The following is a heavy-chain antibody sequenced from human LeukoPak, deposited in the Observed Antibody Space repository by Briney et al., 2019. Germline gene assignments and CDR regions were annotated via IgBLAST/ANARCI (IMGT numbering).Heavy chain of an antibody. D-gene: IGHD1-26*01. CDR3: AASWELPWSGDY. V-gene: IGHV3-23*01. CDR2: ISGSGGST. Sequence: PGGSLRLSCAASGFTFSSYAMSWVRQAPGKGLEWVSAISGSGGSTYYADSVKGRFTISRDNSKNTLYLQMNSLRAEDTAVYYCAASWELPWSGDYWGQGTLVTVSS. J-gene: IGHJ4*02. CDR1: GFTFSSYA.